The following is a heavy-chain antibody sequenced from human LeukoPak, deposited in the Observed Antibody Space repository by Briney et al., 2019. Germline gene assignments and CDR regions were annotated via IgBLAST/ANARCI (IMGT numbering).Heavy chain of an antibody. CDR3: AREESGIGYSNSWYDWFDP. D-gene: IGHD6-13*01. CDR2: IFSRGNT. Sequence: SGTLSLTCAVSDVSISSYYWSWMRQPAGKGLEWIGHIFSRGNTNYNPSLKSRVTISVDMSKNQFSLKLSSVTAADTAVYYCAREESGIGYSNSWYDWFDPWGQGTLVTVSS. V-gene: IGHV4-4*07. CDR1: DVSISSYY. J-gene: IGHJ5*02.